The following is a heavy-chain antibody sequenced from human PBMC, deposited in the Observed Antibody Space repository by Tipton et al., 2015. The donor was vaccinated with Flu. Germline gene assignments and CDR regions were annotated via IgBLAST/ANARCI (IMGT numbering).Heavy chain of an antibody. CDR2: IFTIGGT. CDR1: GGSISRYY. Sequence: TLSFTCTVSGGSISRYYWSWIRQPAGKGLEWIGRIFTIGGTNYNPSLQSRVTMSVDTSKNQFSLKLSSVTAADTAVYYCARDLRGYRGYTGGDAFDVWGQGTMVTVSS. D-gene: IGHD5-12*01. J-gene: IGHJ3*01. V-gene: IGHV4-4*07. CDR3: ARDLRGYRGYTGGDAFDV.